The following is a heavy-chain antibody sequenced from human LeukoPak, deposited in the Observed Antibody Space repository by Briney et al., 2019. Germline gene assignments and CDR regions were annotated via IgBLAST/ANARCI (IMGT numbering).Heavy chain of an antibody. J-gene: IGHJ4*02. D-gene: IGHD1-26*01. Sequence: GGSLRLSCAASGFTFSSYAMSWVRQAPGKGLEWVSAISGSGGSTYYADSVKGRFAISRDNSKNTLYLQMNSLRAEDTAVYYCAKDYRSYRFQNYFDYWGQGTLVTVSS. CDR1: GFTFSSYA. V-gene: IGHV3-23*01. CDR2: ISGSGGST. CDR3: AKDYRSYRFQNYFDY.